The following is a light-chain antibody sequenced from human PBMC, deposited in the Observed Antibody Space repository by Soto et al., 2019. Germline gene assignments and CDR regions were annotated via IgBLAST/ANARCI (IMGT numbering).Light chain of an antibody. J-gene: IGKJ2*01. Sequence: EIVLTQSPGTLSLSPGERATLSCRTSQSVNSTVLAWYQQKPGQAPRLLVYGSSTRAAGVQDRFSGSGSGTDFTLTISRREPEDFAVYYCQQYGHSPLLFTVGQGTKRGVK. V-gene: IGKV3-20*01. CDR2: GSS. CDR3: QQYGHSPLLFT. CDR1: QSVNSTV.